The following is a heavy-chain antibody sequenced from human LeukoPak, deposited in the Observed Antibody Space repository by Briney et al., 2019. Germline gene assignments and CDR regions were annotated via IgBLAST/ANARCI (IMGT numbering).Heavy chain of an antibody. CDR2: ISSSSSYI. CDR3: ARDQWYYYDSSGYFDY. D-gene: IGHD3-22*01. J-gene: IGHJ4*02. Sequence: GGSLRLSCVASGFTFSSYSMNWVRQAPGKGLEWVSSISSSSSYIYYADSVKGRFTISRDNAKNSLYLQMNSLRAEDTAVYYCARDQWYYYDSSGYFDYWGQGTLVTVSS. V-gene: IGHV3-21*01. CDR1: GFTFSSYS.